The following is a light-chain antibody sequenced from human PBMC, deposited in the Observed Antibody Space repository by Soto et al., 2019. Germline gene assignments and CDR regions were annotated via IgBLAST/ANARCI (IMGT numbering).Light chain of an antibody. J-gene: IGKJ4*01. Sequence: AIQLTQSPSSLSASVGDRVTITCRASQGISSALAWYQQKPGKPPKLLIYDASNLETGVPSRFSGSGSGTDFSLTISGLQPEDFETHYCQQSNNYPLTLGGGTKVDIK. CDR2: DAS. CDR3: QQSNNYPLT. CDR1: QGISSA. V-gene: IGKV1D-13*01.